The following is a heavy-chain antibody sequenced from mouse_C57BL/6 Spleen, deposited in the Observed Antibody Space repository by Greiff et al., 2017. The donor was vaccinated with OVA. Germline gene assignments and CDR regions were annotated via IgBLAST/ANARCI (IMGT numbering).Heavy chain of an antibody. CDR2: IYPGDGDT. CDR3: ARPAQAGDY. J-gene: IGHJ4*01. CDR1: GYAFSSSW. Sequence: VKLMESGPELVKPGASVKISCKASGYAFSSSWMNWVKQRPGKGLEWIGRIYPGDGDTNYNGKFKGKATLTADKSSSTAYMQLSSLTSEDSAVYFCARPAQAGDYWGQGTSVTVSS. D-gene: IGHD3-2*02. V-gene: IGHV1-82*01.